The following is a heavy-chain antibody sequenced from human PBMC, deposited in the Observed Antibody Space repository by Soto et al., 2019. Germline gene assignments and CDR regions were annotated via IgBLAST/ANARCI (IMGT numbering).Heavy chain of an antibody. J-gene: IGHJ4*02. D-gene: IGHD3-10*01. V-gene: IGHV4-30-2*01. Sequence: TLSLTCAVSGGSISSGGYSWSWIRQPPGKGLEWIGYIYHSGSTNYNPSLKSRVTISVDTSKNQFSLKLSSVTAADTAVYYCARGRRITMVRGVIITRNFDYWGQGTLVTSPQ. CDR1: GGSISSGGYS. CDR3: ARGRRITMVRGVIITRNFDY. CDR2: IYHSGST.